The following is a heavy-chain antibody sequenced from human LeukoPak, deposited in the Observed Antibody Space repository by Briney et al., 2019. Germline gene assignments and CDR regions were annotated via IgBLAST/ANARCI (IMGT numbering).Heavy chain of an antibody. Sequence: GGSLRLSCAASGFTFSSYWMHWVRQAPGKGRVWVSRIKSDGKTNYADSVKGRFTISRDNAKNTVSLQMHSLRAEDTGVYYCARAPSEIGGYYPEYFRHWGQGTLVTVSS. D-gene: IGHD3-22*01. CDR3: ARAPSEIGGYYPEYFRH. CDR1: GFTFSSYW. J-gene: IGHJ1*01. CDR2: IKSDGKT. V-gene: IGHV3-74*01.